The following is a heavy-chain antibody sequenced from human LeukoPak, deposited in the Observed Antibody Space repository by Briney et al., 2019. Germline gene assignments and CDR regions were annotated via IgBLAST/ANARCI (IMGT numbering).Heavy chain of an antibody. J-gene: IGHJ6*03. CDR1: GYTFTSYD. CDR3: ARGLTAPGALYYYYYMDV. V-gene: IGHV1-8*01. CDR2: TNPNSGNT. Sequence: GASVKVSCKASGYTFTSYDIKWVRQATGQGRKWMGWTNPNSGNTGYAQKFQGRVTMTTNTSISTAYMELSSLRSEDTAVYYYARGLTAPGALYYYYYMDVWGKGTTVTVSS. D-gene: IGHD2-8*02.